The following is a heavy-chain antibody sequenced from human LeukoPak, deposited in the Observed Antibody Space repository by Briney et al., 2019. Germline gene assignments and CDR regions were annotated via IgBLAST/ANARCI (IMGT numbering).Heavy chain of an antibody. D-gene: IGHD2-2*01. V-gene: IGHV5-51*01. CDR3: ARRSNIVVVPAASGNWFDP. CDR2: IYPGDSDT. Sequence: GESLKISCKGSGYNFSDYWIAWVRQKPGKGLEWMGIIYPGDSDTRYSPSFEGQVTISVDKSISTAYLQWSSLQASDTAIYYCARRSNIVVVPAASGNWFDPWGQGTLVTVSS. J-gene: IGHJ5*02. CDR1: GYNFSDYW.